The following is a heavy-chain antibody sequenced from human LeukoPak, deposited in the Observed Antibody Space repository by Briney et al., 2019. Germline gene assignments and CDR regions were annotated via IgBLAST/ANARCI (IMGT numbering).Heavy chain of an antibody. CDR1: GITFSSYA. Sequence: PGGSLRLSCAASGITFSSYAMSWVRQAPGKGLECVSGISGSGGSTYYADSVKGRFTISRDSSKNTLYLQMNSLRAEDTAVYYCAKDYLDIVVVPAALDAFDIWGQGTMVTVSS. CDR3: AKDYLDIVVVPAALDAFDI. J-gene: IGHJ3*02. V-gene: IGHV3-23*01. D-gene: IGHD2-2*03. CDR2: ISGSGGST.